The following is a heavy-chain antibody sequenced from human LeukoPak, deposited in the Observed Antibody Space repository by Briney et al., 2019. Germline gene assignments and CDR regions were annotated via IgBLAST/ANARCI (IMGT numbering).Heavy chain of an antibody. CDR2: ISGSGGST. Sequence: PGGSLRLSCAASGFTFSSYAMSWVRQAPGKGLEWVSAISGSGGSTYYADSVKGRFTISRDNSKNTLYLQMNSLRAEDTAVYYCAKDLYSSGWFKGDWFDPWGQGTLVTVSS. CDR3: AKDLYSSGWFKGDWFDP. J-gene: IGHJ5*02. V-gene: IGHV3-23*01. CDR1: GFTFSSYA. D-gene: IGHD6-19*01.